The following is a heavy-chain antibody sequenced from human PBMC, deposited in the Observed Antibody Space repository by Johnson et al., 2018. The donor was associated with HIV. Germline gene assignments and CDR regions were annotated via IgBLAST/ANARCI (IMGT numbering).Heavy chain of an antibody. CDR1: GFTFRSYG. D-gene: IGHD6-19*01. CDR2: IKQDGSEK. J-gene: IGHJ3*02. V-gene: IGHV3-7*03. Sequence: VQLVESGGGVVQPGRSLRLSCAASGFTFRSYGMHWVRQAPGKGLEWVANIKQDGSEKYYVDSVKGRFTISRDNAKNSLYLQMNSLRAEDTAVYYCAKDPGRQWLVMCAFDIWGQGTMVTVSS. CDR3: AKDPGRQWLVMCAFDI.